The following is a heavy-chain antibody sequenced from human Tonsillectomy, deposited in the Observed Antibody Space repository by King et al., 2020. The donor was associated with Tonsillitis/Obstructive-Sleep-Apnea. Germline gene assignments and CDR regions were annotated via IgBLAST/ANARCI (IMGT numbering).Heavy chain of an antibody. D-gene: IGHD1-26*01. CDR3: ATDWGSGTYYVRAFDV. V-gene: IGHV3-15*01. J-gene: IGHJ3*01. CDR1: GFTFSNAW. Sequence: QLVESGGGLVKPGGSLRLSCAASGFTFSNAWMSWVRQAPGKGPEGVGRIKSKSKGETTDYTAPVRGRFTISRDDSKNTLFLQMNSLKTEDTAVYYCATDWGSGTYYVRAFDVWGLGTMVTVSS. CDR2: IKSKSKGETT.